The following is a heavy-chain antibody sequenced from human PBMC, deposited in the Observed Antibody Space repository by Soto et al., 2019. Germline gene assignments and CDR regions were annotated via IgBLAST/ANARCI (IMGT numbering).Heavy chain of an antibody. CDR2: VGTSGIT. J-gene: IGHJ4*02. Sequence: QVQLVESGGGLVKPGGSLRLSCAASGFTFSDYYMNWVRQAPGKGLEWVSYVGTSGITADSVKGRFTISRDNAKNSLYLQMNSVRVEDTAVYYCVRAPYSSRWYYCVYWGPGTLGTVSS. CDR3: VRAPYSSRWYYCVY. V-gene: IGHV3-11*01. CDR1: GFTFSDYY. D-gene: IGHD6-13*01.